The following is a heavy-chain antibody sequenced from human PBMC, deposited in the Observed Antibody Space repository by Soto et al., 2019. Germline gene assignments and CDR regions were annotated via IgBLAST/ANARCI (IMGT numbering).Heavy chain of an antibody. V-gene: IGHV4-34*01. CDR3: VSVRVRPTTYAFWSGYYTALFYN. CDR2: VNHSGST. CDR1: GGSFSGYY. Sequence: TLSLTCAVYGGSFSGYYWSCIRQPPGKGLEWIGEVNHSGSTNYNPSLKSRVTISVDTSKNQFSLKLGSVTAADTTVYYCVSVRVRPTTYAFWSGYYTALFYNLGQGTMVTISS. D-gene: IGHD3-3*01. J-gene: IGHJ4*02.